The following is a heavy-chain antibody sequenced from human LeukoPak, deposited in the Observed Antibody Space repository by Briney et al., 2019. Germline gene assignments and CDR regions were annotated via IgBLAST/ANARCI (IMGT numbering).Heavy chain of an antibody. D-gene: IGHD6-6*01. CDR1: GFTFSRYW. Sequence: GGSLRLSCAASGFTFSRYWMSWVRQAPGKGLEWVANIKQDGSEKYYVDSVKGRFTISRDNAKNSLYLQMNRLRAEDTAVYYCARDTGEYSSSSGDRGYWGQGTMVTVSS. CDR3: ARDTGEYSSSSGDRGY. V-gene: IGHV3-7*01. CDR2: IKQDGSEK. J-gene: IGHJ4*02.